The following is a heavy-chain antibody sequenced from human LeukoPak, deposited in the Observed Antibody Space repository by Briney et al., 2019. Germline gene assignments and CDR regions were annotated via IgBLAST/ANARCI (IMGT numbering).Heavy chain of an antibody. V-gene: IGHV4-39*01. J-gene: IGHJ4*02. CDR2: IFYSGST. Sequence: TSETLSLTCTVSGGSISSSNYYWGWIRQPPGKGLEWIGNIFYSGSTYYNPSLKGRVTISVDTSKKQFSLKLSSVTAADTAVYYCAGLVVATATIDYWGQGTLVTVSS. CDR1: GGSISSSNYY. D-gene: IGHD2-21*02. CDR3: AGLVVATATIDY.